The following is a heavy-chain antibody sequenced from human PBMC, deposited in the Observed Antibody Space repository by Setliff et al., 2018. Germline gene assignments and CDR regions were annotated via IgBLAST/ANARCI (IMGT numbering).Heavy chain of an antibody. J-gene: IGHJ5*02. D-gene: IGHD3-3*01. V-gene: IGHV3-21*01. Sequence: GGSLRLSCAASGFTFSSYSMSWVRQAPGKGLEWVSSISSSSSYIYYADSVKGRFTISRDNAKNSLYLQMNSLRAEDTAVYYCARDKLRFLENWFDPWGQGTLVTVS. CDR3: ARDKLRFLENWFDP. CDR1: GFTFSSYS. CDR2: ISSSSSYI.